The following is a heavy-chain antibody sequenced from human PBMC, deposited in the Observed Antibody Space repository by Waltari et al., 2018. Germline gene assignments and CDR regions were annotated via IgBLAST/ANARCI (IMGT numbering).Heavy chain of an antibody. CDR2: IKQDGSEK. D-gene: IGHD6-19*01. Sequence: EVQLVESGGGVVQPGGSLRLSCAASGFTFSRYWMSWVRQAPGKGLEWVANIKQDGSEKYYVDSVKGRFTISRDNAKNSLYLQMNSLRAEDTAVYYCARDGSGWYYFDYWGQGTLVTVSS. CDR1: GFTFSRYW. CDR3: ARDGSGWYYFDY. J-gene: IGHJ4*02. V-gene: IGHV3-7*01.